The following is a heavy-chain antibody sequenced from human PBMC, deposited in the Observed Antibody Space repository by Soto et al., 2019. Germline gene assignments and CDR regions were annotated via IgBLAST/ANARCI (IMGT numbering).Heavy chain of an antibody. D-gene: IGHD2-21*02. J-gene: IGHJ6*03. Sequence: SVKVSCKASGFTFTSSAVQWVRQARGQGLEWMGWIIAGSGDTNYAQKFQGRVTMTRDTSTSTAYMELSRLRSDDTAVYYCARGDYYYYYYMDVWGKGTTVTVSS. V-gene: IGHV1-58*01. CDR1: GFTFTSSA. CDR2: IIAGSGDT. CDR3: ARGDYYYYYYMDV.